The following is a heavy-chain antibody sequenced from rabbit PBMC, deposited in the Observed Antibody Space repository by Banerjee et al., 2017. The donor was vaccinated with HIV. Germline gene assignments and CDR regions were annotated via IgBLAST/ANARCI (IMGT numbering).Heavy chain of an antibody. CDR1: GFDLSTYG. CDR2: ITYGGSA. V-gene: IGHV1S47*01. D-gene: IGHD6-1*01. CDR3: ARAPYYSYGYTGYAFAAFDL. Sequence: QEQLKESGGGLVQPGGSLELSCKASGFDLSTYGVNWVRQAPGKGLEWIGYITYGGSACYASWVNGRFSISRSTSLSTVTLQMTSLTAADTATYFCARAPYYSYGYTGYAFAAFDLWGPGTLVTVS. J-gene: IGHJ4*01.